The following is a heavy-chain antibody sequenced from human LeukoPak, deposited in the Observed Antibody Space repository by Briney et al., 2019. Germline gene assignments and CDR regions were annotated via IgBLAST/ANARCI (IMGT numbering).Heavy chain of an antibody. V-gene: IGHV1-2*02. Sequence: ASVKVSCKASGYTFTGYYMHWVRQAPGQGLEWMGWIIPNSGGTIYTQKFQGRDTMSRDTSISTAYMELSRLRSDGTAENYCASNPVMSTFAGSDPYYFDYWGQGTLVTVSS. J-gene: IGHJ4*02. CDR1: GYTFTGYY. D-gene: IGHD3-16*01. CDR3: ASNPVMSTFAGSDPYYFDY. CDR2: IIPNSGGT.